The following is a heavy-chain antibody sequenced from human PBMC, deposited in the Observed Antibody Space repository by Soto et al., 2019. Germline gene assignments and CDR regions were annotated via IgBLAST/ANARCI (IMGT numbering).Heavy chain of an antibody. Sequence: GGSLRLSCAASGFTFSSYSMNWVRQAPGKGPEWVSSISSSSSYIYYADSVKGRFTISRDNAKNSLYLQMNSLRAEDTAVYYCARDPSKYYDFWRELTWFDPWGQGTLVTVSS. V-gene: IGHV3-21*01. CDR3: ARDPSKYYDFWRELTWFDP. CDR1: GFTFSSYS. D-gene: IGHD3-3*01. J-gene: IGHJ5*02. CDR2: ISSSSSYI.